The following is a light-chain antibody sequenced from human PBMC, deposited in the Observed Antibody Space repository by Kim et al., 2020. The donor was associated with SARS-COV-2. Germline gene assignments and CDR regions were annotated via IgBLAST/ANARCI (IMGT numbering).Light chain of an antibody. CDR2: DVA. J-gene: IGLJ1*01. CDR3: SSFTTAGTFV. V-gene: IGLV2-14*04. Sequence: GQSFTISCTGSSRDIGAYDYVCWHHQRPGRDPEVMIFDVAKRPPGVSVRFSGSKSGNTASLTISGLQADDEADYYCSSFTTAGTFVFGTGTKVTVL. CDR1: SRDIGAYDY.